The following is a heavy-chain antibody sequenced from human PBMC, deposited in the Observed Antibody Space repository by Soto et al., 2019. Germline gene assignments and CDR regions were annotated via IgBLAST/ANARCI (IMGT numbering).Heavy chain of an antibody. Sequence: GGSLRLSCDTSGFTFSNYVMTWVRQAPGKGLEWVSTISGSGGGRSYADSVKGRFTISRDNSKNTLYLQMNSLRAEDTAVYYCAKNGLVVVTSIDYWGQGTLVTVSS. CDR1: GFTFSNYV. D-gene: IGHD2-15*01. CDR2: ISGSGGGR. CDR3: AKNGLVVVTSIDY. J-gene: IGHJ4*02. V-gene: IGHV3-23*01.